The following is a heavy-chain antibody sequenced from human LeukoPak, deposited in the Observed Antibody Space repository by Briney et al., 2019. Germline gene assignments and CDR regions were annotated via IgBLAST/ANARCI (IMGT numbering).Heavy chain of an antibody. V-gene: IGHV5-51*01. D-gene: IGHD1-26*01. CDR1: GYSFTSYW. Sequence: GESLKISCKGSGYSFTSYWIGWVRQMPAKGLEWMGIIYPGDSDTRYSPSFQDQVTISADKSISTAYLQWSSLKAPDTAMYYCARRSIVGASTDWYFDLWGRGTLVTVSS. J-gene: IGHJ2*01. CDR2: IYPGDSDT. CDR3: ARRSIVGASTDWYFDL.